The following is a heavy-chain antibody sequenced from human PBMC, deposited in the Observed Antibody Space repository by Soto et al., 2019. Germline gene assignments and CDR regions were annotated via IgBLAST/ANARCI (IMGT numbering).Heavy chain of an antibody. J-gene: IGHJ3*02. Sequence: LSHTCNVSGDSISNSYWSWIRQPPGKGLEWIAYIYYSGTTNYNPSLESRVTISMNTSKNQFSLRLTSVTAADTAVYYCAKSVVHQWLVHDAFDIWGQGTLVTVSS. D-gene: IGHD6-19*01. V-gene: IGHV4-59*03. CDR1: GDSISNSY. CDR2: IYYSGTT. CDR3: AKSVVHQWLVHDAFDI.